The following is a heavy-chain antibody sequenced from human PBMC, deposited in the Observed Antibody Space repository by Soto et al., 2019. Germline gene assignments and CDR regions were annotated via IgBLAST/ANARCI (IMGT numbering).Heavy chain of an antibody. V-gene: IGHV3-48*01. D-gene: IGHD1-1*01. CDR1: GFTFSSYS. J-gene: IGHJ5*02. CDR2: ISSSSSTI. Sequence: EVQLVESGGGLVQPGGSLRLSCAASGFTFSSYSMNWVRQAPGKGLEWVSYISSSSSTIYYAYSVKGRFTISRDNAKNSLYLQMNSLRAEDTAVYYCARAALYHWNDLSWFDPWGQGTLVTVSS. CDR3: ARAALYHWNDLSWFDP.